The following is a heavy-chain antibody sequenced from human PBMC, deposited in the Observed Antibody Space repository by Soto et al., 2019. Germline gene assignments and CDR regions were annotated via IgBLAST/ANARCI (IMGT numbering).Heavy chain of an antibody. CDR3: GRGRSGQIVVFY. J-gene: IGHJ4*02. V-gene: IGHV1-69*13. Sequence: SVKVSCKASGGTFSSYAISWVRQAPGQGLEWMGGIIPIFGTANYAQKFQGRVTITADESTSTAYMELSSLRSEDTAVYYCGRGRSGQIVVFYWGQGTPVTVSS. CDR1: GGTFSSYA. CDR2: IIPIFGTA. D-gene: IGHD1-26*01.